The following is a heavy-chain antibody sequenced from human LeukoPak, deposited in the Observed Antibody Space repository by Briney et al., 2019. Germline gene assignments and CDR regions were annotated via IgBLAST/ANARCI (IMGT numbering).Heavy chain of an antibody. CDR3: ARVSGYCTNGVCGPYDY. CDR2: ISSSSSYI. CDR1: GFTFSSYS. Sequence: NPGGSLRLSCAASGFTFSSYSMNWVRQAPGKGLEWVSSISSSSSYIYYADSVKGRFTISRDNAKNSLYLQMNSLRAEDTAVYYCARVSGYCTNGVCGPYDYWGQGTLVTVSS. J-gene: IGHJ4*02. D-gene: IGHD2-8*01. V-gene: IGHV3-21*01.